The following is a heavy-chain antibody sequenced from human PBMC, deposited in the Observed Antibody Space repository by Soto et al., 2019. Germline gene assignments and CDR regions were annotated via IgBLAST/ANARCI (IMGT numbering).Heavy chain of an antibody. V-gene: IGHV3-30*18. Sequence: GGSLRLSCAASGFTFSSYGMHWVRQAPGKGLEWVAVISYDGSNKYYADSVKGRFTISRDNSKNTLYLQMNSLRAEDTAVYYCAKDQWDIVGATMETYYYYYYGMDVWGQGTTVTVSS. CDR3: AKDQWDIVGATMETYYYYYYGMDV. D-gene: IGHD1-26*01. CDR1: GFTFSSYG. J-gene: IGHJ6*02. CDR2: ISYDGSNK.